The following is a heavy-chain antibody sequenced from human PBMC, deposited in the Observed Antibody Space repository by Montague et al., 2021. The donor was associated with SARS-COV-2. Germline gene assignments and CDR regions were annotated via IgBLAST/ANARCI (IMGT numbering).Heavy chain of an antibody. CDR1: GGSFSGYY. J-gene: IGHJ6*02. CDR3: ARGQPPRITFGGIISYGLDV. CDR2: INHSGNT. Sequence: SETLSLTCAVYGGSFSGYYWTWIRQPPGKGLEWIGEINHSGNTNYNPSLKSRVTISVDTSKNQFSLKLRSVTAADTAVYYCARGQPPRITFGGIISYGLDVWGQGTTVTVSS. V-gene: IGHV4-34*01. D-gene: IGHD3-16*02.